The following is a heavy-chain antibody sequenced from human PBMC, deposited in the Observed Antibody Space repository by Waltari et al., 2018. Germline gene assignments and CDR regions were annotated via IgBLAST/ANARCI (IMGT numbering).Heavy chain of an antibody. CDR2: ISRFNGNT. D-gene: IGHD5-12*01. Sequence: QVQLVQSGPEVKKPGASVKVSCEASGYSPSNYEFAWVRRAPGQGLEYMGWISRFNGNTNDAHKFHGRVTMTTDTSTNTAYLELGSLRSDDTAIYYCATRNSVYLSLNSWGQGTLVTVSS. CDR1: GYSPSNYE. J-gene: IGHJ5*02. CDR3: ATRNSVYLSLNS. V-gene: IGHV1-18*01.